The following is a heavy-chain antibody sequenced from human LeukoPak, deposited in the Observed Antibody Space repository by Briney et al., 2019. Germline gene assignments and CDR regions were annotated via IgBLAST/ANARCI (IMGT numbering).Heavy chain of an antibody. D-gene: IGHD3-22*01. CDR2: INRSAGST. CDR1: GYTFTSDY. CDR3: ARAYYYDSSAYYPGGDH. Sequence: ASVNVSCKASGYTFTSDYMYWLRQPPGQGLEWMGIINRSAGSTSYAQKFQGRVTMTRDTSTSTVYMELSSLRFEDTAVYHCARAYYYDSSAYYPGGDHWGQGTLVTVSS. V-gene: IGHV1-46*01. J-gene: IGHJ4*02.